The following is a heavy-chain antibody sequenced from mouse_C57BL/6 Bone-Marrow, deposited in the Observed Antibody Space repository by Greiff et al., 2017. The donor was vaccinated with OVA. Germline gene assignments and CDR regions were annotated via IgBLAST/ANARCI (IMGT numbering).Heavy chain of an antibody. CDR1: GYAFTNYL. D-gene: IGHD1-1*01. V-gene: IGHV1-54*01. CDR3: ARRGCSRDYAMDY. CDR2: INPGSGGN. Sequence: QVQLQQSGAELVRPGNSVKVSCKASGYAFTNYLIEWVKQRPGQGLEWIGVINPGSGGNNYNEKFKGKATLTADKSSSTAYMQLSSLTSEDSAVYVCARRGCSRDYAMDYWGQGTSVTVSS. J-gene: IGHJ4*01.